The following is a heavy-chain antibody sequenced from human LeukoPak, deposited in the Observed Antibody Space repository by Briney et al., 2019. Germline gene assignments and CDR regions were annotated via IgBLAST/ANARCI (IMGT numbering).Heavy chain of an antibody. CDR1: GFTFSSYG. CDR2: IWYDGSNK. Sequence: GRSLRLSCAASGFTFSSYGMHWVRQAPGKGLEWVAVIWYDGSNKYYADSVKGRFTISRDNSKNTLYLRMNSLRAEDTAVYSCARDLDSSGYVDYWGQGTLVTVSS. D-gene: IGHD3-22*01. CDR3: ARDLDSSGYVDY. V-gene: IGHV3-33*01. J-gene: IGHJ4*02.